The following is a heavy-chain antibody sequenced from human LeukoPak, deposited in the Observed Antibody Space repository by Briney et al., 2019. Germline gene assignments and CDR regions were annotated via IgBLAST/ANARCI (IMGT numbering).Heavy chain of an antibody. D-gene: IGHD6-25*01. Sequence: SETLSLTCTVSGGSISSYYWSWIRQPPGKGLEWIGYIYYSGSTNYNPSLKSRVTISVDTSKNQFSLKLSSVTAADTAVYFCARVGVTAATADYWGQGTLVTVSS. V-gene: IGHV4-59*01. CDR2: IYYSGST. CDR1: GGSISSYY. J-gene: IGHJ4*02. CDR3: ARVGVTAATADY.